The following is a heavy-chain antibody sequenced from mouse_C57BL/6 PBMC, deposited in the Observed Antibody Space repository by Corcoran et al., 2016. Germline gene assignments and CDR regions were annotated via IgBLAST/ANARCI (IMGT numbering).Heavy chain of an antibody. J-gene: IGHJ4*01. D-gene: IGHD1-1*01. CDR3: ARWGSSV. CDR1: GYTFTDYY. V-gene: IGHV1-26*01. Sequence: EVQLQQSGPELVKPGASVKISCKASGYTFTDYYMNWVKQSHGKSLEWIGDINPNNGGTSYNQKFKGKATLTVDKSSSTAYMELRSLTSEDSAVYYCARWGSSVWGQGTSVTVSS. CDR2: INPNNGGT.